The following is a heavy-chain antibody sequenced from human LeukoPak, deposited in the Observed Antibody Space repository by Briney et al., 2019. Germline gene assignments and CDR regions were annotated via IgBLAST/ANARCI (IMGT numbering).Heavy chain of an antibody. CDR1: GFTLSSYW. V-gene: IGHV3-74*01. CDR2: INSDGSST. J-gene: IGHJ4*02. D-gene: IGHD3-22*01. Sequence: GGSLRLSCAASGFTLSSYWMHWVRQAPGKGLVWVSRINSDGSSTSYADSVKGRFTISRDNAKNTLYLQMNSLRVEDTAVYYCARGPYYYDLYYFDYWGQGTLVTVSS. CDR3: ARGPYYYDLYYFDY.